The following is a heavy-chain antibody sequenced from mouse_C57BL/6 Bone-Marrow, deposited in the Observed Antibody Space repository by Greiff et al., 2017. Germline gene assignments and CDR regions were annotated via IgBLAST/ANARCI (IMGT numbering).Heavy chain of an antibody. CDR3: TPLYYYGSSYAMDY. D-gene: IGHD1-1*01. CDR2: IDPENGDT. CDR1: GFNIKDDY. Sequence: EVQLQQSGAELVRPGASVKLSCTASGFNIKDDYMPWVKQRPEQGLEWIGWIDPENGDTEYASKFQGKATITADTSSNTAYLQLSSLTSEDTAVYNCTPLYYYGSSYAMDYWGQGTSVTVSS. V-gene: IGHV14-4*01. J-gene: IGHJ4*01.